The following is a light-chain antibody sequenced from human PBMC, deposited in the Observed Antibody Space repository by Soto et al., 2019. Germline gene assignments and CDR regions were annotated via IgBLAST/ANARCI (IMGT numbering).Light chain of an antibody. V-gene: IGLV2-11*01. CDR1: SSDVGTYDF. CDR2: DVS. CDR3: CLYAVTFYV. Sequence: QSVLTQPRSVSGSPGQSVTISCTGTSSDVGTYDFVSWYQQHPGKAPRLMIFDVSERPSGVPDRFSGSKSGNTASLTISGLQAEDEADYYCCLYAVTFYVFGTGTKVTXL. J-gene: IGLJ1*01.